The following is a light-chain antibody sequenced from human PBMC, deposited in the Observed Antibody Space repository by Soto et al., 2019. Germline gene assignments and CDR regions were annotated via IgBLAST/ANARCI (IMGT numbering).Light chain of an antibody. Sequence: DIPMTQSPSSLSASVGDRVTITCRARQAINNYLAWYQQKPGKVPTLLISAASTLQSGVPSRFSGSGSGTDFTLTISSLQPEDVATYYCQKFNAVPTFGGGTKVEI. V-gene: IGKV1-27*01. CDR1: QAINNY. CDR3: QKFNAVPT. CDR2: AAS. J-gene: IGKJ4*01.